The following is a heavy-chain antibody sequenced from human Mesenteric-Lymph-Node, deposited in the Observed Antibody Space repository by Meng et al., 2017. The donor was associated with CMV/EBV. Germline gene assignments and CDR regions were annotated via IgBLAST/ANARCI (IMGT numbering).Heavy chain of an antibody. V-gene: IGHV3-7*04. CDR1: GFTFSNYW. D-gene: IGHD3-3*02. Sequence: ASGFTFSNYWMSWVRQAPGKGLEWVANIKQDGSEKYYVDSVKGRFTISRDKAKNSLYLQMNSLRAEDTAVYYCARDLGHFLWYFDLWGRGTLVTVSS. CDR3: ARDLGHFLWYFDL. CDR2: IKQDGSEK. J-gene: IGHJ2*01.